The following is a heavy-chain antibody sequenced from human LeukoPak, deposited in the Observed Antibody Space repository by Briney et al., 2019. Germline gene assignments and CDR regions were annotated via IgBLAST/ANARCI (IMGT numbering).Heavy chain of an antibody. CDR3: AKHTDIWYYYYGMDV. CDR1: GFNLNNFA. V-gene: IGHV3-23*01. D-gene: IGHD2-15*01. Sequence: GGSLRLSCAASGFNLNNFAVSWVRRAPGKGLEWVSGISGDGGATKNADPVKGRFTMSRDNSKNTLYLQMNSRRVEDTAVYYWAKHTDIWYYYYGMDVWGQGTTVTVS. J-gene: IGHJ6*02. CDR2: ISGDGGAT.